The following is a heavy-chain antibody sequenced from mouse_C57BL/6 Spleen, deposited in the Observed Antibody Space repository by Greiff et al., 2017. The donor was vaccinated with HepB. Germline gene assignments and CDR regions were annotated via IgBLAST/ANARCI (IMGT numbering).Heavy chain of an antibody. CDR2: ISYDGSN. Sequence: DVKLVESGPGLVKPSQSLSLTCSVTGYSITSGYYWNWIRQFPGNKLEWMGYISYDGSNNYNPSLKNRISITRDTSKNQFFLKLNSVTTEDTATYYCARGAYDYAFAYWGQGTLVTVSA. D-gene: IGHD2-4*01. CDR1: GYSITSGYY. J-gene: IGHJ3*01. CDR3: ARGAYDYAFAY. V-gene: IGHV3-6*01.